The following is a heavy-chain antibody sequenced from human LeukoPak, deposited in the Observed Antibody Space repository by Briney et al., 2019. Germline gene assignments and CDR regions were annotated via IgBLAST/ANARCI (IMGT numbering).Heavy chain of an antibody. V-gene: IGHV3-21*04. CDR3: AKGSRTGVFNYFDY. J-gene: IGHJ4*02. CDR1: GFTFSSYS. Sequence: GGSLRLSCAASGFTFSSYSMNWVRQAPGKGLEWVSSISSSSSYIYYADSVKGRFTISRDNSKNTLYLQMNSLRAEDTAVYYCAKGSRTGVFNYFDYWGQGTLVTVSS. CDR2: ISSSSSYI. D-gene: IGHD3-16*01.